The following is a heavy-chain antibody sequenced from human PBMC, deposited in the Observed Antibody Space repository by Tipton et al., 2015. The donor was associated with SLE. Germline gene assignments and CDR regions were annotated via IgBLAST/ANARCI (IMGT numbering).Heavy chain of an antibody. CDR3: AGGRNGPGAFEI. CDR2: TCYRSQWYK. CDR1: GDSVSSNSAA. D-gene: IGHD3-16*01. V-gene: IGHV6-1*01. J-gene: IGHJ3*02. Sequence: GLVKPSQTLSLTCAISGDSVSSNSAAWNWSRQSLSRGLEWLGRTCYRSQWYKDYAVSVKSRITINPDTSENQFSLQLNSVTAADTALYYRAGGRNGPGAFEIWGQGTMVTVSS.